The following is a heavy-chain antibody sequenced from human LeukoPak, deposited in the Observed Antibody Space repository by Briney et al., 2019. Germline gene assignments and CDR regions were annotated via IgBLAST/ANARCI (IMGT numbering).Heavy chain of an antibody. D-gene: IGHD2-2*01. V-gene: IGHV3-21*01. CDR2: ISSSSSYI. CDR3: AKGASDIVVVTSIYYFDY. J-gene: IGHJ4*02. CDR1: GFTFSSYS. Sequence: GGSLRLSCAASGFTFSSYSMNWVRQAPGKGLEWVSSISSSSSYIYYADSVKGRFTISGDNAKNSLYLQMNSLRAEDTAVYYCAKGASDIVVVTSIYYFDYWGQGTLVTVSS.